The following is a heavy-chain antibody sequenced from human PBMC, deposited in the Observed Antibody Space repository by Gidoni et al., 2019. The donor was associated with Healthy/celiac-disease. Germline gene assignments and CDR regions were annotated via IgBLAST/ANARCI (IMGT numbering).Heavy chain of an antibody. V-gene: IGHV4-59*01. CDR2: IYYSGST. CDR1: GGSISSYY. J-gene: IGHJ4*02. Sequence: QVQLQESGPGLVKPSETLSLTCTVSGGSISSYYWSWIRQPPGKGLEWIGYIYYSGSTNYNPSLKSRVTISVDTSKNQFSLKLSSVTAADTAVYYCASRGPTGTTDYWGQGTLVTVSS. D-gene: IGHD1-1*01. CDR3: ASRGPTGTTDY.